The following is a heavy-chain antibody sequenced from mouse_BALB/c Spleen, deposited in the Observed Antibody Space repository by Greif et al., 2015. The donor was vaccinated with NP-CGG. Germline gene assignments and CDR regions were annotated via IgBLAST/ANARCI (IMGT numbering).Heavy chain of an antibody. Sequence: VQLKQSGPELVKPGASVKISCKTSGYTFTEYTLHWVKQSHGKSLEWIGGINPDNGGTIYNQKFKDKATLTEDRSSSTANMELRSLTSEDSAVYYCVRKRYGNWYFDVWGAGTTVTVSS. CDR1: GYTFTEYT. V-gene: IGHV1-18*01. D-gene: IGHD2-1*01. CDR3: VRKRYGNWYFDV. J-gene: IGHJ1*01. CDR2: INPDNGGT.